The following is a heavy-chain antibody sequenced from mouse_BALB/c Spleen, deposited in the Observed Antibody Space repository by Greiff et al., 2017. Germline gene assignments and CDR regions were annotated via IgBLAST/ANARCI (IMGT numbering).Heavy chain of an antibody. J-gene: IGHJ4*01. Sequence: QVQLQQSGAELVRPGSSVKISCKASGYAFSSYWMNWVKQRPGQGLEWIGQIYPGDGDTNYNGKFKGKATLTADKSSSTAYMQLSSLTSEDSAVYFCARTLRRAMDYWGQGTSVTVSS. D-gene: IGHD2-12*01. V-gene: IGHV1-80*01. CDR1: GYAFSSYW. CDR2: IYPGDGDT. CDR3: ARTLRRAMDY.